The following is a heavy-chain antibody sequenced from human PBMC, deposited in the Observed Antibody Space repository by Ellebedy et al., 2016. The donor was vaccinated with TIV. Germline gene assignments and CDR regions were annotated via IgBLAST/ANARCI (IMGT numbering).Heavy chain of an antibody. CDR3: TRELVGATSDF. CDR2: INVDGSNT. D-gene: IGHD1-26*01. J-gene: IGHJ4*02. CDR1: GFTFTTYW. Sequence: PGGSLRLSCAASGFTFTTYWMHWVREAPGKGLVRVSRINVDGSNTNYADSVKGRFTISRDNAKNMVYLQMNSLRAEDSAVYHCTRELVGATSDFWGQGTLVTVSA. V-gene: IGHV3-74*01.